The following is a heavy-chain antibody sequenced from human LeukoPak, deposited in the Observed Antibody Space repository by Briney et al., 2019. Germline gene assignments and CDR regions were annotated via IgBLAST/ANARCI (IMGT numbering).Heavy chain of an antibody. J-gene: IGHJ4*02. CDR3: ARDWDGGSHIVDY. V-gene: IGHV3-7*03. CDR1: GFTFSSYW. CDR2: IKQDGSEK. Sequence: GGSLRLSCAASGFTFSSYWMSWVRQAPGKGLEWVANIKQDGSEKYYVDSVKGRFTISRDNAKNSLYLQMNSLRAEDTAVYYCARDWDGGSHIVDYWGQGTLVTVSS. D-gene: IGHD2-15*01.